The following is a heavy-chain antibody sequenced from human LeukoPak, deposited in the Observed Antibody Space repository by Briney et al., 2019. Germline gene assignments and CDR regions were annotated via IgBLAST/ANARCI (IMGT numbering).Heavy chain of an antibody. V-gene: IGHV3-64D*06. CDR2: ITGNGGST. CDR3: ACSSTANWYLDY. D-gene: IGHD1-1*01. CDR1: GFTLSSFV. Sequence: GGSLRLSCSASGFTLSSFVLHWVRQAPGKGLEYVSAITGNGGSTYYADSVRGRFTISRDNSKNALYLQMSSLRAEDTAVYYCACSSTANWYLDYWGQGTLVTVSS. J-gene: IGHJ4*02.